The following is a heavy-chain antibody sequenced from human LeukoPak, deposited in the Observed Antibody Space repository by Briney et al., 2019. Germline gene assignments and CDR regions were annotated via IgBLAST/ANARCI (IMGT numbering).Heavy chain of an antibody. V-gene: IGHV3-23*01. J-gene: IGHJ4*02. Sequence: GGSLRLSCGASGFTFSNYAMSWVRQAPWKELEWVSVISGSGGSTYNADSVKGRFTVSRDNSKNTLYVQMNSLRADDTAVYYCAKDVVGAINYFDYWGQGTLVTVSS. CDR3: AKDVVGAINYFDY. CDR2: ISGSGGST. CDR1: GFTFSNYA. D-gene: IGHD1-26*01.